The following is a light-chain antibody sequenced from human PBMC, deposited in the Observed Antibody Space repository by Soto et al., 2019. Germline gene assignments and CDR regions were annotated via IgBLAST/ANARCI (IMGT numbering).Light chain of an antibody. V-gene: IGKV3-15*01. J-gene: IGKJ1*01. Sequence: EIVMTQSPATLSVXXXXXATLSCRASQSVSSNLAWYQQKPGQAPRLLIYGASTRATGIPARFSGSGSGTEFTLTISSLQSEDFAVYYCQHYNNWPRTFGQGTKVEIK. CDR1: QSVSSN. CDR2: GAS. CDR3: QHYNNWPRT.